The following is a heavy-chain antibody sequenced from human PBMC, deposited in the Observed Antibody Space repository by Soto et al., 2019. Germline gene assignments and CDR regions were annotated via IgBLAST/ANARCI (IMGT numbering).Heavy chain of an antibody. J-gene: IGHJ6*03. Sequence: PSETLSLTCTVSGGSISSSSYYWGWIRQPPGKGLEWIGSIYYSGSTYYNPSLKSRVTISVDTSKNQFSLKLSSVTAADTAVYYCARITYYDFWSGLGYMDVWGKGTTVTVSS. V-gene: IGHV4-39*01. D-gene: IGHD3-3*01. CDR2: IYYSGST. CDR1: GGSISSSSYY. CDR3: ARITYYDFWSGLGYMDV.